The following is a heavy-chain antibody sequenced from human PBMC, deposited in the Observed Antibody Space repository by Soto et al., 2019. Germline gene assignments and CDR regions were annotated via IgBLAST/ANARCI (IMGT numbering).Heavy chain of an antibody. J-gene: IGHJ4*02. CDR2: ISSSGSTI. CDR1: GFTFSDYY. V-gene: IGHV3-11*01. CDR3: ARGGQVVAAKGYYFDY. Sequence: SLRLSCTASGFTFSDYYMSWIRQAPGKGLEWVSYISSSGSTIYYADSVKGRFTISRDNAKNSLYLQMNSLRAEDTAVYYCARGGQVVAAKGYYFDYWGQGTLVTVSS. D-gene: IGHD2-15*01.